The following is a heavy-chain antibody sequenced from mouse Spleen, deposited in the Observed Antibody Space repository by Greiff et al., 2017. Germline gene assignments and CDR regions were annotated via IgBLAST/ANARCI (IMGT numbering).Heavy chain of an antibody. D-gene: IGHD3-2*01. CDR1: GFNIKDYY. J-gene: IGHJ3*01. CDR2: IDPENGDT. CDR3: NARDSSVQFAY. V-gene: IGHV14-4*02. Sequence: EVKLMESGAELVKPGASVKLSCTASGFNIKDYYMHWVKQRTEQGLEWIGRIDPENGDTEYAPKFQGKATMTADTSSNTAYLQLSSLTSEDTAVYYCNARDSSVQFAYWGQGTLVTVSA.